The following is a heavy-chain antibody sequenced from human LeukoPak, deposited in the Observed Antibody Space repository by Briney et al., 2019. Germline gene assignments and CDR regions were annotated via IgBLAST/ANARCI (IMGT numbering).Heavy chain of an antibody. CDR1: GFTFSSYG. CDR2: IRFDGSNK. Sequence: GGSLRLSSAGSGFTFSSYGMHWVRQAPGQGLEWVAFIRFDGSNKYYADSVKGRFTISRDNSKNTLYLQMNSLRAEDTAVYYCAKGGSSSWYPNFDYWGQGTLVTVSS. CDR3: AKGGSSSWYPNFDY. D-gene: IGHD6-13*01. J-gene: IGHJ4*02. V-gene: IGHV3-30*02.